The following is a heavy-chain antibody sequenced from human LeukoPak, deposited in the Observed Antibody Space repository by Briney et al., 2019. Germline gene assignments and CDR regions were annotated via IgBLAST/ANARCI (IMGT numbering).Heavy chain of an antibody. CDR3: ASHRRSHGSEY. V-gene: IGHV4-59*01. CDR1: GGSFEHYF. D-gene: IGHD3-10*01. CDR2: VYYSGST. J-gene: IGHJ4*02. Sequence: SETLSLTCSVSGGSFEHYFWSWIRQPPGKGLEWIGYVYYSGSTDYSPSLKSRLTTSADTSKNQFSLKLSSVTAADTAVYYCASHRRSHGSEYWGQGTLVTVSS.